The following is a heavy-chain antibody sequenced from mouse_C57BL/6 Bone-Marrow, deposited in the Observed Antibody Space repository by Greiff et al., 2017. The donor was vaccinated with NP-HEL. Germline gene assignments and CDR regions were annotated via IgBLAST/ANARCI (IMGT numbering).Heavy chain of an antibody. V-gene: IGHV5-16*01. CDR2: INYDGSST. D-gene: IGHD3-3*01. CDR3: ARDRGWGYLDY. Sequence: EVKLVESEGGLVQPGSSMKLSCTASGFTFSDYYMAWVRQVPEKGLEWVANINYDGSSTYYLDSLKSRFIISRDNAKNILYLQMSSLKSEDTATDYCARDRGWGYLDYWGQGTTLTVSS. J-gene: IGHJ2*01. CDR1: GFTFSDYY.